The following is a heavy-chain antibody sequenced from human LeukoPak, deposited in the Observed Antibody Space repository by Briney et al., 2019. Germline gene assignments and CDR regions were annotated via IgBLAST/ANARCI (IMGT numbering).Heavy chain of an antibody. V-gene: IGHV1-8*03. J-gene: IGHJ4*02. D-gene: IGHD6-25*01. CDR2: MNPNSGDT. Sequence: ASVKVSCKASGYTFTNYDINWVRQATGQGLEWMGRMNPNSGDTGYAQKFQGRVTITRDTSISTAYMELSSLRSEDTAVYYCARGRLNVDLDYWGQGTLVTVSS. CDR3: ARGRLNVDLDY. CDR1: GYTFTNYD.